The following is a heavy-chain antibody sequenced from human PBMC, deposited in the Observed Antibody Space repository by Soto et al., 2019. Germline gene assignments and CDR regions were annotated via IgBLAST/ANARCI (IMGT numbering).Heavy chain of an antibody. CDR2: ISSSSTYI. CDR1: GFTFSSYT. Sequence: PGGSLRLSCAASGFTFSSYTMNWVRQAPGKGLEWVSSISSSSTYIYYADSVKGRFTISRDNAKNSLYLQMNSLRAEDTAIYYCARDTGYCCGDCYPDAFDIWGQGTMVTVS. V-gene: IGHV3-21*01. CDR3: ARDTGYCCGDCYPDAFDI. D-gene: IGHD2-21*02. J-gene: IGHJ3*02.